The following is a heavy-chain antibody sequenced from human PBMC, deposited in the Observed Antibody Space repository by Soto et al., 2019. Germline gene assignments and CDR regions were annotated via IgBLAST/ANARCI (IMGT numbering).Heavy chain of an antibody. J-gene: IGHJ5*02. V-gene: IGHV4-31*11. CDR1: GGSISSDGYY. CDR2: IYYSGST. Sequence: QVQLQESGPGLMKPSQTLSLTCAVSGGSISSDGYYWSWIRQHPGKGLEWIGYIYYSGSTYYNPSLKSRVTISVDTSKNQFSLKLSSVTAADTAVYYCAASSSWAHNWFDPWGQGTLVTVSS. CDR3: AASSSWAHNWFDP. D-gene: IGHD6-13*01.